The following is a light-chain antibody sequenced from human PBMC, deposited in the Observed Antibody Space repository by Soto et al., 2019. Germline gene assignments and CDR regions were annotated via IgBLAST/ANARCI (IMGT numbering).Light chain of an antibody. Sequence: QSALTQPRSVSGSPGQSVTISCTGSSSDVGGSNFVSWYQQHPVKAPNLVFFDVIKRPSGVPDRFSGSKSGNTASLTISGLQAEDEADYYCCSYAGNSLWVFGGGTKVTVL. CDR1: SSDVGGSNF. V-gene: IGLV2-11*01. CDR3: CSYAGNSLWV. J-gene: IGLJ3*02. CDR2: DVI.